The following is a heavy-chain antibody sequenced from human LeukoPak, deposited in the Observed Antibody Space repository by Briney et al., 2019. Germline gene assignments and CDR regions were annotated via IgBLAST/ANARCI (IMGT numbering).Heavy chain of an antibody. V-gene: IGHV4-38-2*02. J-gene: IGHJ4*02. CDR2: IYHSGST. CDR1: GYSISSAYY. D-gene: IGHD1-1*01. CDR3: VRGRYNWNFDY. Sequence: SETLSLTCTVSGYSISSAYYWGWIRQPPGKGLEWIGSIYHSGSTYYNPSLKSRVTISLDTSKNQFSLKLSSVTAADTAVYYCVRGRYNWNFDYWGQGTLVTVSS.